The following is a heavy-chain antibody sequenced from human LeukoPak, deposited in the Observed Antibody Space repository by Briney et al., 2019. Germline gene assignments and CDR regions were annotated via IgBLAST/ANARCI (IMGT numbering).Heavy chain of an antibody. D-gene: IGHD4-17*01. CDR1: GFSLSTSGMC. V-gene: IGHV2-70*11. Sequence: SGPALVKPTQTLTLTCTFSGFSLSTSGMCVSWIRQPPGKALEWLARIDWDDDKYYSTSLKTRLTISKDTSKNRVVLTMTNMDPVDTATYYCARIPHYGDHPDYWGQGTLVTVSS. CDR3: ARIPHYGDHPDY. J-gene: IGHJ4*02. CDR2: IDWDDDK.